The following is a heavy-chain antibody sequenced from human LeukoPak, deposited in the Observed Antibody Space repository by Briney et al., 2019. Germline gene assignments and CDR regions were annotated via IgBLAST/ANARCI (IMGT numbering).Heavy chain of an antibody. Sequence: GGSLRLSCAASGFTFSGSAMHWVRQASGKGLEWVGRIRSKANSYATAYAASVKGRFTISRDDSKNTAYLQMNSLKTEDTAVYYCTRPGYSSGWSKDYWGQGTLVTVSS. D-gene: IGHD6-19*01. J-gene: IGHJ4*02. V-gene: IGHV3-73*01. CDR3: TRPGYSSGWSKDY. CDR2: IRSKANSYAT. CDR1: GFTFSGSA.